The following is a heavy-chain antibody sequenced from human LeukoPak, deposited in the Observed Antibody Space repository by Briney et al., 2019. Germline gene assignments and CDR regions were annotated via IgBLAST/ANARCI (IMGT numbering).Heavy chain of an antibody. J-gene: IGHJ6*04. D-gene: IGHD3-10*02. CDR1: GLTVSSNY. V-gene: IGHV3-48*03. CDR2: ISSSGSTI. CDR3: AELGITMIGGV. Sequence: GGSLRLSCAASGLTVSSNYMNWVRQAPGKGLEWVSYISSSGSTIYYADSVKGRFTISRDNAKNSLYLQMNSLRAEDTAVYYCAELGITMIGGVWGKGTTVTISS.